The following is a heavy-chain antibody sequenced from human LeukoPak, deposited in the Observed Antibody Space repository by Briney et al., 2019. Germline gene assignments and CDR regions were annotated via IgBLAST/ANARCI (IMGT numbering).Heavy chain of an antibody. CDR2: IKQDGSEK. CDR3: ARDSSYYRVFDY. CDR1: SSSSYY. D-gene: IGHD3-10*01. V-gene: IGHV3-7*03. Sequence: SSSSYYWGWIRQPPGKWLEWMANIKQDGSEKYYVASVKGRFTISRDNAKNSLYLQMNSLRAEDTAVYYCARDSSYYRVFDYWGQGTLVTVSS. J-gene: IGHJ4*02.